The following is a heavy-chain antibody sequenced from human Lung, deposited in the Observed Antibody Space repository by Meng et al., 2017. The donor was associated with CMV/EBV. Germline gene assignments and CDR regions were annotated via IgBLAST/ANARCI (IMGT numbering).Heavy chain of an antibody. D-gene: IGHD2-2*01. V-gene: IGHV1-69*08. CDR3: ATSFYCSTTNCYAYYGLDV. Sequence: SVXVSXXASGGTFSSYTINWVRQAPGQGLEWMGGIIPILGTANSAQKFQGRVTITADKSTSTAYVELSSLKSEDTAVYYCATSFYCSTTNCYAYYGLDVWGQGXTVTVSS. CDR2: IIPILGTA. CDR1: GGTFSSYT. J-gene: IGHJ6*02.